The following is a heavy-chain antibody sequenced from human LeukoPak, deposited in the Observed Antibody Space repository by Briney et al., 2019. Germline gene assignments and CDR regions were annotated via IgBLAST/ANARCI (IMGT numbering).Heavy chain of an antibody. J-gene: IGHJ4*02. V-gene: IGHV4-59*01. CDR1: GGSISSNY. D-gene: IGHD6-19*01. CDR3: ARAGGGWSFDY. Sequence: SETLSPTCTVSGGSISSNYWSWIRQPPGKGLEWIGYLYFSGSINYNPSLKSRVTISSDTSKNQLSLKLSSVTAADTAVYYCARAGGGWSFDYLGQGTLVTVSS. CDR2: LYFSGSI.